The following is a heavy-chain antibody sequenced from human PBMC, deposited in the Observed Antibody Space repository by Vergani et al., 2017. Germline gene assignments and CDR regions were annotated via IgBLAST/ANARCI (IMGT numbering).Heavy chain of an antibody. D-gene: IGHD4-11*01. CDR2: ISGSGGST. Sequence: EVQLVESGGGLVQPGGSLRLPCAASGFTFSSYAMSWVRQAPGKGLEWVSAISGSGGSTYYADSVKGRFTSSRDNSKNTLYLQMNSLRAEDTAVYYCATQDYSNRIYYYYYMDVWGKGTTVTVSS. V-gene: IGHV3-23*04. CDR3: ATQDYSNRIYYYYYMDV. CDR1: GFTFSSYA. J-gene: IGHJ6*03.